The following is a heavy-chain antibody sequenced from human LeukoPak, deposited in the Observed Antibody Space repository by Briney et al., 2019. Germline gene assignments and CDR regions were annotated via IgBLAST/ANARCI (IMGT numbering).Heavy chain of an antibody. Sequence: SETLSLNCAVYGGSFSGYYWSWIRQPPGKGLEWIGEINHSGSTNYNPSLKSRVTISVDTSKNQFSLKLSSVTAADTAVYYCASSYGGNSYWGQGTLVTVSS. CDR3: ASSYGGNSY. J-gene: IGHJ4*02. CDR1: GGSFSGYY. CDR2: INHSGST. V-gene: IGHV4-34*01. D-gene: IGHD4-23*01.